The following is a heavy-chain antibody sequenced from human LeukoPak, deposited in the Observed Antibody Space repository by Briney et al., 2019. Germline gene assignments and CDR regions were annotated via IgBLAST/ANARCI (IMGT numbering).Heavy chain of an antibody. CDR2: INPSGGST. Sequence: ASVKVSCKASGYTFTSYYMHWVRQAPGQGLEWMGIINPSGGSTSYAQKFQGRVTMTRDTSTSTVYMELSGLRSEDTAVYYCARAYYYDSSGYLLGDYWGQGTLVTVSS. CDR3: ARAYYYDSSGYLLGDY. V-gene: IGHV1-46*01. J-gene: IGHJ4*02. D-gene: IGHD3-22*01. CDR1: GYTFTSYY.